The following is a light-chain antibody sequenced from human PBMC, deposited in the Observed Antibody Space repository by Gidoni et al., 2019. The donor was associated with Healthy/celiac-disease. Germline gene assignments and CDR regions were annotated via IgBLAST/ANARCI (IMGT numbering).Light chain of an antibody. CDR2: GAS. J-gene: IGKJ3*01. V-gene: IGKV3-20*01. CDR1: QSVSSSY. Sequence: IVLTQSPGTLSLSPGARSTLSCTASQSVSSSYLDWYQQKPGQAPRLLIYGASSRATGIPDRFSGSGSGTDFTLTISRLEPEDFAVYYCQQYGSSPLFGPGTKVDIK. CDR3: QQYGSSPL.